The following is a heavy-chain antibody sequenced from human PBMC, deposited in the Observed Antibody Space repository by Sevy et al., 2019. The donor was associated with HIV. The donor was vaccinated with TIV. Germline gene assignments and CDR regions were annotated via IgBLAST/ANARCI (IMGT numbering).Heavy chain of an antibody. CDR3: ARSGGTNLFDY. Sequence: GGSLRLSCAASGFTLINHWMHWVRQAPGKGLVWVSGISGDGATTTYADSVKGRFTISRDNAKNTLYVQMNSLRGKDTAVYYCARSGGTNLFDYWGQGILVTVSS. D-gene: IGHD2-15*01. V-gene: IGHV3-74*01. CDR2: ISGDGATT. CDR1: GFTLINHW. J-gene: IGHJ4*02.